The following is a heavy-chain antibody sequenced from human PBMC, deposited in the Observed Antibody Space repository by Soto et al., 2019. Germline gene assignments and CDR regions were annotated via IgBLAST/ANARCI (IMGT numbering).Heavy chain of an antibody. CDR3: ARGDYGTGGYPFPYFDY. V-gene: IGHV1-2*02. CDR2: INPDSGAT. CDR1: GYSFTGYY. J-gene: IGHJ4*02. D-gene: IGHD2-8*02. Sequence: ASVKVSCKASGYSFTGYYIHWVRQAPGQGLEWMGWINPDSGATNYAQNFQGRVTLTSDTSISTASMDLTSLTSDDTAIYYCARGDYGTGGYPFPYFDYWGQGTLVTVSS.